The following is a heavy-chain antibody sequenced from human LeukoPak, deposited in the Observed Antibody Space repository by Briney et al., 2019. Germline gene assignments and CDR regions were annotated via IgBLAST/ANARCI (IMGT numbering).Heavy chain of an antibody. CDR2: IRNDGDVI. J-gene: IGHJ4*02. CDR1: GFTFTSFG. D-gene: IGHD2-8*01. CDR3: AKDLMSIKALIHWDY. V-gene: IGHV3-30*02. Sequence: GGSLRLSCAASGFTFTSFGMHWVRQAPGKGLEWVAFIRNDGDVIYYAESVKGRFTISRDNSKNKVYLQLNSLRAEDTAVYYCAKDLMSIKALIHWDYWGQGTLVTVSP.